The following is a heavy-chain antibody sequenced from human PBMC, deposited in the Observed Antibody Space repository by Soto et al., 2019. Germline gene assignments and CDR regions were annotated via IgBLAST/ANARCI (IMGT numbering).Heavy chain of an antibody. CDR3: ARRIAVAGRGEGPLYYYYYMDV. CDR2: IYPGDSDT. Sequence: GESLKISCKGSGYSFTSYWIGWVRQMPGKGLEWMGIIYPGDSDTRYSPSFQGQVTISADKSISTAYLQWSSLKASDTAMYYCARRIAVAGRGEGPLYYYYYMDVWGKGTTVTVSS. D-gene: IGHD6-19*01. J-gene: IGHJ6*03. V-gene: IGHV5-51*01. CDR1: GYSFTSYW.